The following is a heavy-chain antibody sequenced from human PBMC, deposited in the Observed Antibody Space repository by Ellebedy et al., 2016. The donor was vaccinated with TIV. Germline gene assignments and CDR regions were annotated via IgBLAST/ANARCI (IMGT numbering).Heavy chain of an antibody. CDR3: VRGTVPAEGGNLDY. V-gene: IGHV1-3*01. Sequence: ASVKVSCKASGYRFTSYAIHWVRQAPGQRLEWMGCIDGGSGNTNQSQKFQGRVTSSRDTSASTAYMELSSLRSEDTAVYYCVRGTVPAEGGNLDYWGQGTLVTVSS. CDR1: GYRFTSYA. CDR2: IDGGSGNT. J-gene: IGHJ4*02. D-gene: IGHD1-1*01.